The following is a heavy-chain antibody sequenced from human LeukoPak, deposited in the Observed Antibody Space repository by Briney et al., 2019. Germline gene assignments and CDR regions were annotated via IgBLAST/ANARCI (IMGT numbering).Heavy chain of an antibody. Sequence: ASVKVSCKASGYTFTIYDISWVRQAPGQGLEWMGWISGYTGNANYAQKFQGRVTMTTDTSTITAYMELRSLRSDDTAVYYCATSGARGLGAFDYWGQGTLVTVSS. J-gene: IGHJ4*02. CDR1: GYTFTIYD. V-gene: IGHV1-18*01. CDR3: ATSGARGLGAFDY. CDR2: ISGYTGNA. D-gene: IGHD3-10*01.